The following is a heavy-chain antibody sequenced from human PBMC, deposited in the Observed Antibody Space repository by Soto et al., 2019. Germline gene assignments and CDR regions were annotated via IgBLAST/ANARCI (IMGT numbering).Heavy chain of an antibody. Sequence: EVQLLESGGDLVQPGGSLRLACAASGFSFSSYAMVWVRQAPGKGLEWVSVISARGGRSYFADSVKGRFTISRDNSKNVLSLEMNSLRAEDTGTYFCAKASIEYSASVDQWGQGTLVLVSS. CDR2: ISARGGRS. V-gene: IGHV3-23*01. CDR1: GFSFSSYA. CDR3: AKASIEYSASVDQ. J-gene: IGHJ4*02. D-gene: IGHD5-12*01.